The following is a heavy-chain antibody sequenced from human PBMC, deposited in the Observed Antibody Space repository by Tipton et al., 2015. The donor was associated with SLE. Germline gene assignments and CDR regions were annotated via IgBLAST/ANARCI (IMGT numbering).Heavy chain of an antibody. Sequence: TLSLTCAVYGGSFSGYYWSWIRQPPGKGLEWIGEINHSGSTNYNPSLKSRVTISVDRPKNQFSLKLSSVTAADTAVYYCAGTYYGDYVWFDPWGQGILVTVSS. CDR2: INHSGST. CDR3: AGTYYGDYVWFDP. J-gene: IGHJ5*02. CDR1: GGSFSGYY. V-gene: IGHV4-34*01. D-gene: IGHD4-17*01.